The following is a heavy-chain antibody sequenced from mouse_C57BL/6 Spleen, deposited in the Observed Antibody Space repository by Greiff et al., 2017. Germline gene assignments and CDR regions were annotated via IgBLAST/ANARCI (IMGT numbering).Heavy chain of an antibody. D-gene: IGHD2-1*01. CDR3: SRSAIYYGLY. V-gene: IGHV14-3*01. CDR1: GFNIKNTY. Sequence: EVQLQESVAELVRPGASVKLSCTASGFNIKNTYMHWVKQRPEQGLEWIGRIDPANGNTKYAPKFQGQAPITADPSSNTDYLQLSSLTSEVTAIYYYSRSAIYYGLYWGQGTTLTVSS. J-gene: IGHJ2*01. CDR2: IDPANGNT.